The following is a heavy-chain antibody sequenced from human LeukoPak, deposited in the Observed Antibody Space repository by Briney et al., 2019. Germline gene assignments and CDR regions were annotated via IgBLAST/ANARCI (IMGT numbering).Heavy chain of an antibody. V-gene: IGHV3-48*01. Sequence: GGSLRLSCAASGFTFSSYAMNWVRQAPGKGLEWVSYISSSGSAIYYADSVKGRFTISRDNSKNTLYLQMNSLRAEDTAVYYCAKIQLWLRDYFDYWGQGTLVTVSS. J-gene: IGHJ4*02. D-gene: IGHD5-18*01. CDR2: ISSSGSAI. CDR1: GFTFSSYA. CDR3: AKIQLWLRDYFDY.